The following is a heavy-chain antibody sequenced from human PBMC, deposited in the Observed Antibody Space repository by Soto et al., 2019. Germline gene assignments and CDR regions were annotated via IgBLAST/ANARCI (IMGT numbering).Heavy chain of an antibody. CDR1: GYTFTSYA. Sequence: ASVKVSCKTSGYTFTSYAMHWVRQAPGQSLEWMGWIHAGNGDTKYSQNFQGRVTIIRDTSASTAYMELSGLRSEDTAVYYCAKWTGAASWYNSDYWGQGTLVTVSS. CDR3: AKWTGAASWYNSDY. D-gene: IGHD6-13*01. J-gene: IGHJ4*02. V-gene: IGHV1-3*01. CDR2: IHAGNGDT.